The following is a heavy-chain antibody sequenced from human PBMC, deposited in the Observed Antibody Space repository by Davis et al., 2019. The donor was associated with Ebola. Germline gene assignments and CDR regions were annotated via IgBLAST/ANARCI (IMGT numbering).Heavy chain of an antibody. CDR2: INHSGST. CDR3: ARGKPLVHIVLLPAASNYGMDV. CDR1: GWSFSGYY. V-gene: IGHV4-34*01. J-gene: IGHJ6*02. Sequence: MPSETLSLTCAVYGWSFSGYYWSWIRQLPGKGLEWIGEINHSGSTNYNPSLKSRVTISVDTSKNQFSLKLSSVTAADTAVYYCARGKPLVHIVLLPAASNYGMDVWGQGTTVTVSS. D-gene: IGHD2-2*01.